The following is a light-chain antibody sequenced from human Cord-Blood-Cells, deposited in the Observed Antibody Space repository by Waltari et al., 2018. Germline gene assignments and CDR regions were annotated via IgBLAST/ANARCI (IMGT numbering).Light chain of an antibody. CDR1: SSDVGSYNL. CDR2: EGS. Sequence: QSALTQPASVSGSHGKSITISCTGTSSDVGSYNLVSWYQQPPGKAPKLMIYEGSKRPSGVSNRFSCSKSGNTASRTISGLQAEDEADYYWCSYAGSSTFVVFGGGTKLTVL. CDR3: CSYAGSSTFVV. V-gene: IGLV2-23*03. J-gene: IGLJ2*01.